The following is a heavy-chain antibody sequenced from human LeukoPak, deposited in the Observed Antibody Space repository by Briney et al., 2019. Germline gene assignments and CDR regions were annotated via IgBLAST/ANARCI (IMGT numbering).Heavy chain of an antibody. J-gene: IGHJ4*02. CDR2: IXHSGST. V-gene: IGHV4-34*01. CDR3: AGWGDSGYDYLDY. D-gene: IGHD5-12*01. CDR1: XGSFXGXX. Sequence: SETLPLTCAVYXGSFXGXXXXXXXXXPGXXLXWIGEIXHSGSTNYNPSLKSRVTISVDTSKNQFSLKLSSVTAADTAVYYCAGWGDSGYDYLDYWGQGTLVTVSS.